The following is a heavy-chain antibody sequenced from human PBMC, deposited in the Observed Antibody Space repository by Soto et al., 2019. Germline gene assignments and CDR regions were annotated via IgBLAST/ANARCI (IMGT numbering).Heavy chain of an antibody. CDR3: ARSVDGTSLNWFDP. J-gene: IGHJ5*02. Sequence: SETLSLTCAVSGYSISSGYYWGWNRQPPGKGLEWIGSIYHSGSTYYNPSLKSRVTISVDTSKNQFSLKLSSVTAAVTAVYYCARSVDGTSLNWFDPWGQGTLVTVSS. V-gene: IGHV4-38-2*01. CDR2: IYHSGST. CDR1: GYSISSGYY.